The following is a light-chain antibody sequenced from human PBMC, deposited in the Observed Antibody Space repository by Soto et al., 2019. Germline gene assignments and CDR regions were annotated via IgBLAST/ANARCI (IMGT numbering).Light chain of an antibody. CDR3: QQSYSTPWT. CDR2: AAS. J-gene: IGKJ1*01. CDR1: QSIRSY. Sequence: DIQMTQSPSSLSASVGDRVTITCRASQSIRSYLNWYQQKPGKAPKLLISAASSLQSGVPSRFSGSGSGTDFTLTISSLQPEDFATYYCQQSYSTPWTFGQGTKVDIK. V-gene: IGKV1-39*01.